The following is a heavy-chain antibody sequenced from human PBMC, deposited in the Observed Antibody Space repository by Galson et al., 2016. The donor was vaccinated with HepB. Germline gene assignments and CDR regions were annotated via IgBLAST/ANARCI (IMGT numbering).Heavy chain of an antibody. CDR2: IIVIPAIV. V-gene: IGHV1-69*04. Sequence: SVKVSCKASGGYAITWVRQAPGQGLEWMGRIIVIPAIVNYAQKFQGRVTITADKSTNTAYMELSSLRSADTAVYYCARAADYYESSGPGDWGQGTMVTVSS. CDR3: ARAADYYESSGPGD. J-gene: IGHJ3*01. CDR1: GGYA. D-gene: IGHD3-22*01.